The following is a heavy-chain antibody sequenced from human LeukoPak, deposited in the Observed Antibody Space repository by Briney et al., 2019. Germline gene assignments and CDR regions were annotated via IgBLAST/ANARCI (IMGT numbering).Heavy chain of an antibody. Sequence: GGSLRLSCVASGFTFSSYWMHWVRQSPERGLVWVSRINTDGSSTIYADSVKGRFTISRDNAKNTLYLQMNSLRAEDTAVYYCTRGYVGIDYWGQGTLVTVSS. CDR3: TRGYVGIDY. D-gene: IGHD5-12*01. J-gene: IGHJ4*02. CDR2: INTDGSST. CDR1: GFTFSSYW. V-gene: IGHV3-74*01.